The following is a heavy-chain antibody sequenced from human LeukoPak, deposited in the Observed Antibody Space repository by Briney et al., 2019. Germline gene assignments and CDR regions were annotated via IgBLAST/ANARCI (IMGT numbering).Heavy chain of an antibody. CDR3: AKDVPLFVVMVTIYYYYGMDV. Sequence: AGGSLRLSCAASGFTFSSYAMSWVRQAPGKGLEWVSAISGSGGSTYYADSVKGRFTISRDNSKNTLYLQMNSLRAEDTAVYYCAKDVPLFVVMVTIYYYYGMDVWGQGTTVTVSS. CDR1: GFTFSSYA. D-gene: IGHD5-18*01. J-gene: IGHJ6*02. V-gene: IGHV3-23*01. CDR2: ISGSGGST.